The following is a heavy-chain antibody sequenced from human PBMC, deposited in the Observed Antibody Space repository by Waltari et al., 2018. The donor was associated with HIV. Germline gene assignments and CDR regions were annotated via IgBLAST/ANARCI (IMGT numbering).Heavy chain of an antibody. CDR2: INHRRQR. CDR3: AQWRDSLGFYYQMDFFDY. J-gene: IGHJ4*02. CDR1: GESFNEQH. D-gene: IGHD2-8*01. Sequence: QVRLDHWCTDMLKPSEPLSLTPDVYGESFNEQHWTWLRQTPGRDLEWIESINHRRQRYYNPSSSSGLNSSVETSKKHFHLKLPSLTVADRATYCCAQWRDSLGFYYQMDFFDYWSEGHLVAVSS. V-gene: IGHV4-34*01.